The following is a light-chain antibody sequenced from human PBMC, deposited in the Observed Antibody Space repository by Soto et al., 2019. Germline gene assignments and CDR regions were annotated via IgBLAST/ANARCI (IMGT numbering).Light chain of an antibody. J-gene: IGKJ5*01. Sequence: DIQMTQSPSSLSASLGDRATISCRASQGVSVYLAWYQQKPGKVPKLLIYDASTWQSGVPSRFSGSGSGTDFTLTISSLQPEDVATYYCQKFNTAPLTFGQGTRLEIK. CDR2: DAS. V-gene: IGKV1-27*01. CDR3: QKFNTAPLT. CDR1: QGVSVY.